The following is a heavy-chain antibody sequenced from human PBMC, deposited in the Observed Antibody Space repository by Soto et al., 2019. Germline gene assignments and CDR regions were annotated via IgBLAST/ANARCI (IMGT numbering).Heavy chain of an antibody. CDR3: AREHKVVNDFEF. CDR1: GGSISSYY. V-gene: IGHV4-4*07. Sequence: QVQLQESGPGLVKPSDTLSLSCTVSGGSISSYYWNWIRQPAGKGLEWIGRIYSSGATNYNPSLKSRVTMSTDTSTNHFSLRLTSVTPADTAVYYCAREHKVVNDFEFWGQEILVTVSS. D-gene: IGHD2-15*01. CDR2: IYSSGAT. J-gene: IGHJ4*02.